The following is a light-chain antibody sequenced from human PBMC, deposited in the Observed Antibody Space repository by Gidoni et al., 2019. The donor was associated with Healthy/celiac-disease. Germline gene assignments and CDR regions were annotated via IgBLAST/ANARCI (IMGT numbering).Light chain of an antibody. V-gene: IGLV3-9*01. CDR1: NIGSKN. CDR2: RDI. Sequence: SYELTQPLSVSVALGQTARITCGGNNIGSKNVHWYQQKPGQAPVLVIYRDINRPSGIPERFAGSNSGNTATLTISRAQAGDEADYYCQVWDSSSVVFGGGTKLTV. J-gene: IGLJ2*01. CDR3: QVWDSSSVV.